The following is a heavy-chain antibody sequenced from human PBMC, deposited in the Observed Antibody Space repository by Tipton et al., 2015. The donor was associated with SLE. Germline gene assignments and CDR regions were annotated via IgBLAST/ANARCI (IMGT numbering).Heavy chain of an antibody. CDR2: INTDGSST. CDR3: AKPPHDYGTYVSWYFDL. Sequence: SLRLSCAASGFTFSSYWMHWVRQAPGKGLVWVSRINTDGSSTSYADSVKGRFTISRDNAKNTLYLQMNSLRAEDTAVYYCAKPPHDYGTYVSWYFDLWGRGTRVTVSS. V-gene: IGHV3-74*01. D-gene: IGHD4-17*01. J-gene: IGHJ2*01. CDR1: GFTFSSYW.